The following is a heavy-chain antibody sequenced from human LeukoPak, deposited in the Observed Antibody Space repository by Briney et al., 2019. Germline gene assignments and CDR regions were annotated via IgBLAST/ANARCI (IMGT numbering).Heavy chain of an antibody. D-gene: IGHD6-19*01. CDR3: AKGIAVADLFDY. V-gene: IGHV3-23*01. Sequence: PGGSLRLSCAASGFTFSSYAMSWVRQAPGKGLEWVSAISGSGGSTYYADSVKGRFTISRDNSKNTLYLQTNSLRAEDTAVYYCAKGIAVADLFDYWGQGTLVTVSS. CDR1: GFTFSSYA. CDR2: ISGSGGST. J-gene: IGHJ4*02.